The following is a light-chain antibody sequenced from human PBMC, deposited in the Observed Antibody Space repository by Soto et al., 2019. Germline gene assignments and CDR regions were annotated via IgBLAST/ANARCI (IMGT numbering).Light chain of an antibody. CDR1: SSDFGGYNY. V-gene: IGLV2-14*03. CDR2: DVS. Sequence: QSVLTQPASVSGSPGQSITLSCTGTSSDFGGYNYVSWYQHHPGKAPKLMIFDVSNRPSGVSNRFSGSKSGNTASLTISGLQPEDEADYYCSSYTTSNTRQIVFGTGT. J-gene: IGLJ1*01. CDR3: SSYTTSNTRQIV.